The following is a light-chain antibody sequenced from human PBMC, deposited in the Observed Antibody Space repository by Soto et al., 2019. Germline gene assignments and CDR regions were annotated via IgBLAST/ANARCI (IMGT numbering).Light chain of an antibody. V-gene: IGKV3-20*01. CDR2: GAS. CDR1: QSISSDH. Sequence: EIVLTQSPGILSLSPGERATLACRASQSISSDHLAWYQQKPGQAPRLLIYGASNRATGIPDRFSGSGSGTDFTLTISRLEPEDFAVYYCQQYGSSGTFGQGTKVDIK. J-gene: IGKJ1*01. CDR3: QQYGSSGT.